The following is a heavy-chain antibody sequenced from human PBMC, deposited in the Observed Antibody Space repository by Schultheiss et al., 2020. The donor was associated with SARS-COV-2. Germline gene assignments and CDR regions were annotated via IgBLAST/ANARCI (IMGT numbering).Heavy chain of an antibody. CDR3: ARDRRFDY. CDR2: IYSGGST. Sequence: GESLKISCAASGFTFSSYGMHWVRQAPGKGLEWVSVIYSGGSTYYADSVKGRFTISRDNSKNTLYLQMNSLRAEDTAVYYCARDRRFDYWGQGTLVTVSS. V-gene: IGHV3-NL1*01. CDR1: GFTFSSYG. J-gene: IGHJ4*02.